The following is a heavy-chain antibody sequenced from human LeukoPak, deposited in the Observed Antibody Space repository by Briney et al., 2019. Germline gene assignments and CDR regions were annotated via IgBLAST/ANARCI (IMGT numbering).Heavy chain of an antibody. J-gene: IGHJ4*02. CDR1: GGSFSGYY. D-gene: IGHD5-18*01. CDR2: INHSGST. V-gene: IGHV4-34*01. CDR3: ARGRRGYSYGRYLEPYFDY. Sequence: SGTLSLTCAVYGGSFSGYYWSWIRQPPGKGLEWIGEINHSGSTNYNPSLKSRVTISVDTSKNQFSLKLSSVTAADTAVYYCARGRRGYSYGRYLEPYFDYWGQGTLVTVSS.